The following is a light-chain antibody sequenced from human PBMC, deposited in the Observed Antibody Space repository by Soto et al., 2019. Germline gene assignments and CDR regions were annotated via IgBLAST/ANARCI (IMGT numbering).Light chain of an antibody. CDR3: NSYTTSSTYV. CDR1: SSSDGGYNY. Sequence: QSVLTQPAPVCQCPGQTITTSYPSTSSSDGGYNYVPWYQHRSGQSHMLMINDVSNRRLGRSNRFSGSKSGNTASLTISGLQAEDEADYYCNSYTTSSTYVFGTGTKVTVL. J-gene: IGLJ1*01. CDR2: DVS. V-gene: IGLV2-14*03.